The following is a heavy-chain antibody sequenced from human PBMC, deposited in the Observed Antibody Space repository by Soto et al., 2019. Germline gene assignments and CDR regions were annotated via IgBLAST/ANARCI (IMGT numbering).Heavy chain of an antibody. Sequence: GESLKISCAVSGLRFSNYWMSWVRQDPGKGLEWVANIKEDGSEKYYMDSVKGRFAISRDNTKNSLYLQMNGLRAEDTAVYYCASHPPRGDYNKYATTYWGQGTLVTVSS. J-gene: IGHJ4*02. CDR2: IKEDGSEK. D-gene: IGHD4-4*01. V-gene: IGHV3-7*03. CDR1: GLRFSNYW. CDR3: ASHPPRGDYNKYATTY.